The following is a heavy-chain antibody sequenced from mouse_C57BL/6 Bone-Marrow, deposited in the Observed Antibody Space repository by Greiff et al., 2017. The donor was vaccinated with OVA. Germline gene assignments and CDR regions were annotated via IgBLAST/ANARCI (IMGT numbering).Heavy chain of an antibody. D-gene: IGHD1-1*01. CDR3: ARKYYVNGWYFDV. CDR1: GYTFTSYW. J-gene: IGHJ1*03. Sequence: QVQLKQPGAELVKPGASVKMSCKASGYTFTSYWITWVKQRPGQGLEWIGDIYPGSGSTNYNEKFKSKATLTVDTSSSTAYMQLRSLTSEDSAVXYSARKYYVNGWYFDVWGTGTTVTVSS. V-gene: IGHV1-55*01. CDR2: IYPGSGST.